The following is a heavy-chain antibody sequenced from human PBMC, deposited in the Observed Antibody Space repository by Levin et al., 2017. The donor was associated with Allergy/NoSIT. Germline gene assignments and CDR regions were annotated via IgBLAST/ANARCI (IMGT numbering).Heavy chain of an antibody. V-gene: IGHV3-21*06. CDR3: ARERVGYCSSTSCWPIDY. Sequence: GGSLRLSCAASGFTFSRYSMNWVRQAPGKGLEWVSSISSSSSYIYYADSLKDRFTISRENAKNSLYLQMNSLGAEDTAVYYCARERVGYCSSTSCWPIDYWGQGTLVTVSS. CDR2: ISSSSSYI. CDR1: GFTFSRYS. J-gene: IGHJ4*02. D-gene: IGHD2-2*01.